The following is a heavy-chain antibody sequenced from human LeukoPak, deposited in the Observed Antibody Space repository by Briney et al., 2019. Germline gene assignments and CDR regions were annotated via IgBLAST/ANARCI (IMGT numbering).Heavy chain of an antibody. Sequence: PGGSLRLSCAASGFTFDDYAMHWVRQAPGKGLEWVSGITCNSGSIDYADSVKGRFTISRDNAKNSLYLQMNSLRAEDTALYYCAKDSPPSEHYYYMDVWGKGTTVTVSS. CDR1: GFTFDDYA. CDR3: AKDSPPSEHYYYMDV. J-gene: IGHJ6*03. V-gene: IGHV3-9*01. CDR2: ITCNSGSI.